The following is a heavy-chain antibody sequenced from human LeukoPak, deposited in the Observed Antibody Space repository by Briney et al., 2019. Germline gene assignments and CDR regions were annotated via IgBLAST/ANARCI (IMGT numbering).Heavy chain of an antibody. CDR2: INHSGST. CDR1: GGSFSGYY. J-gene: IGHJ6*03. Sequence: SETLSLTCVVYGGSFSGYYWSWIRQPPGKGLEWIGEINHSGSTNYNPSLKSRVTISVDTSKNQFSLKLSSVTAADTAVYYCARGGTNTNNYYYYYMDVWGKGTTVTVSS. V-gene: IGHV4-34*01. CDR3: ARGGTNTNNYYYYYMDV. D-gene: IGHD2-8*01.